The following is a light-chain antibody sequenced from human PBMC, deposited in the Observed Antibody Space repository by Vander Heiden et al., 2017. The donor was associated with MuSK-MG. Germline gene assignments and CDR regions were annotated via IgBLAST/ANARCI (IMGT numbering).Light chain of an antibody. V-gene: IGLV1-40*01. CDR2: GNN. CDR3: QSYDSSLSAAV. CDR1: SSNIGAGYD. Sequence: QSVLTQPPSVSGAPGQSVTISCTGSSSNIGAGYDVHWYQQLPGTAPKLLIYGNNNRPSGVPDRFSGSKSGTSASLAITGLQAEDEADYYCQSYDSSLSAAVFGTGTKATVL. J-gene: IGLJ1*01.